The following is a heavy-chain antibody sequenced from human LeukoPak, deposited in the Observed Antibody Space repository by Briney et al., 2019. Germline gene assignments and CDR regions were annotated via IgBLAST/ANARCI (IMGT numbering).Heavy chain of an antibody. D-gene: IGHD3-22*01. Sequence: SETLSLTCAVYGGSFSGYYWSWIRQPAGKGLEWIGRISSSGSTNYNPSLKSRVTISVDTSKNQFSLKLSSVTATDTAVYFCARGPYSYDSSGAFDIWGQGTMVTVSS. V-gene: IGHV4-59*10. CDR2: ISSSGST. CDR1: GGSFSGYY. J-gene: IGHJ3*02. CDR3: ARGPYSYDSSGAFDI.